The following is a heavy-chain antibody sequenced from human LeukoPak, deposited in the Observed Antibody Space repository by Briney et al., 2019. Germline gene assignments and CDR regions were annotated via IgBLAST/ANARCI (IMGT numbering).Heavy chain of an antibody. J-gene: IGHJ4*02. Sequence: GGSLRLSCAASGFTFSSYDMHWVRQATGKGLEWVSAIGTAGDTYYLGSVKGRSTISRENAKNSLYLQMNSLRAGDTAVYYCARRHCSGGSCQFDYWGQGTLVTVSS. CDR1: GFTFSSYD. CDR2: IGTAGDT. D-gene: IGHD2-15*01. V-gene: IGHV3-13*01. CDR3: ARRHCSGGSCQFDY.